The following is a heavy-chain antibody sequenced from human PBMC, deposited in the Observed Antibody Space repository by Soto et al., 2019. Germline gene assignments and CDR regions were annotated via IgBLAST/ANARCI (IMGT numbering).Heavy chain of an antibody. CDR1: GFTFSDYY. CDR2: ISSSSSYT. Sequence: PGGSLRLSCAASGFTFSDYYMSWIRQAPGKGLEWVSYISSSSSYTNYADSVKGRFTISRDNAKNSLYLQMNSLRAEDTAVYYCARDSRDGYNIDYWGQGTLVTVSS. CDR3: ARDSRDGYNIDY. J-gene: IGHJ4*02. D-gene: IGHD5-12*01. V-gene: IGHV3-11*05.